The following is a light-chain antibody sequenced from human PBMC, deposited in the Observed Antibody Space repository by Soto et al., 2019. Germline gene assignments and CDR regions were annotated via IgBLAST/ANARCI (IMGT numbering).Light chain of an antibody. J-gene: IGLJ1*01. CDR2: EVT. CDR1: SSDVGGYDY. Sequence: QSALTQPPAASGCPGQSVTISCTGTSSDVGGYDYVSWYQQHPGKAPKLMIYEVTIRPSGVSDRFSGSKSGNTASLTVSGLQAEDEADYYCSSYTGGNPSYVFGTGTKVTVL. V-gene: IGLV2-8*01. CDR3: SSYTGGNPSYV.